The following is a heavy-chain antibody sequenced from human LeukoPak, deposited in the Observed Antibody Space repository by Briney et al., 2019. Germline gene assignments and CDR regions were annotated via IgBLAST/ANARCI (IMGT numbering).Heavy chain of an antibody. CDR3: VKGGQYSSSSHFDY. V-gene: IGHV3-64D*09. J-gene: IGHJ4*02. Sequence: GGSLRLSCSASGFTISIYAMHWVRQAPGKGLEYVSGISSKGVSTYYADSVKDRFTISRDNSKDTMFLQMSSLRAEDTAVYYCVKGGQYSSSSHFDYWGQGTLVTVSS. D-gene: IGHD6-6*01. CDR1: GFTISIYA. CDR2: ISSKGVST.